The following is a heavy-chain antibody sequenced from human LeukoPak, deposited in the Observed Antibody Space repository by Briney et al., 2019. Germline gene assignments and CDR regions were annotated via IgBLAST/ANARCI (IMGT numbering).Heavy chain of an antibody. CDR3: VKASSSSWSSFDY. Sequence: PGGSLRLSCAASESTFITYAMNWVRQAPGKGLEWVATISGSGRSTYYADSVKGRFTISRGNSKHTLFLQMASLRAEDTAVYYCVKASSSSWSSFDYWGQGTLVTVSS. CDR2: ISGSGRST. CDR1: ESTFITYA. D-gene: IGHD6-13*01. V-gene: IGHV3-23*01. J-gene: IGHJ4*02.